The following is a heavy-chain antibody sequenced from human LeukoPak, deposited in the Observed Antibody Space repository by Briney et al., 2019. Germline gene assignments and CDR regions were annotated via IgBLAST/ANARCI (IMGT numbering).Heavy chain of an antibody. J-gene: IGHJ2*01. Sequence: GGSLRLSCAASGFTFSSYAMHWVRQAPGKGLEWVAVISYDGSNKYYADSVKGRFTISRDNSKNTLYLQMNSLRAEDTAVYYCAREGKDYGDYWYFDLWGRGTLVTVSS. CDR3: AREGKDYGDYWYFDL. V-gene: IGHV3-30-3*01. CDR1: GFTFSSYA. D-gene: IGHD4-17*01. CDR2: ISYDGSNK.